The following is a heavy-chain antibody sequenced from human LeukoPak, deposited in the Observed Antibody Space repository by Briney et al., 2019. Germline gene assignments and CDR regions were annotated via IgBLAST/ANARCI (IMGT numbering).Heavy chain of an antibody. V-gene: IGHV1-2*06. CDR3: ARGSYDYGDFVAAFDI. Sequence: GASVKVSCKASGYTFTGYYMHWVRQAPGQGLEWMGRINPNSGGTNYAQKFQGRVTMTRDTSISTAYMELSRLRSEDTAVYYCARGSYDYGDFVAAFDIWGQGTMVTVSS. D-gene: IGHD4-17*01. CDR1: GYTFTGYY. J-gene: IGHJ3*02. CDR2: INPNSGGT.